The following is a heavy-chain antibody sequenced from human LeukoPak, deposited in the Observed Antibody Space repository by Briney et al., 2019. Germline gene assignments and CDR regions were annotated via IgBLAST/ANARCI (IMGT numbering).Heavy chain of an antibody. Sequence: GGSLRLSCAASGFTFSSNGMHWVRQAPGKGLEWVALISFDGSNKDYADSVKGRFTISRDNSKNTLFLQMNSLRAEDTAVYYCARGTSYPDYWGQGTLVTVSS. V-gene: IGHV3-30*03. J-gene: IGHJ4*02. CDR1: GFTFSSNG. CDR3: ARGTSYPDY. D-gene: IGHD1-26*01. CDR2: ISFDGSNK.